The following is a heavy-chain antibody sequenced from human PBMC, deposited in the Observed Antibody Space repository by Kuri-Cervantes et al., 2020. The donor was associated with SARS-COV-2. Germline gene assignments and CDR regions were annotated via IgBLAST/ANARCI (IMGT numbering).Heavy chain of an antibody. J-gene: IGHJ6*03. Sequence: GESLKISCKASGYTFSTYDINWVRQASGQGLEWMGWMNPNSGNTGYAQKFQGRVTITRNTSISTDYMELSSLRSDDTAVYYCARDIVGAPYYYYYYMDVWGKGTTVTVSS. CDR2: MNPNSGNT. D-gene: IGHD1-26*01. V-gene: IGHV1-8*03. CDR1: GYTFSTYD. CDR3: ARDIVGAPYYYYYYMDV.